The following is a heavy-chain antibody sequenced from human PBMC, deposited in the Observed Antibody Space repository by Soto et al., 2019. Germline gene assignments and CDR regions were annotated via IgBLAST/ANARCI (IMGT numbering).Heavy chain of an antibody. CDR3: AAAGGGWLLTWGYYYYGMDV. D-gene: IGHD2-15*01. J-gene: IGHJ6*02. CDR2: INPNSGGT. V-gene: IGHV1-2*02. Sequence: ASVKVSCKASGYTFTGYYMHWVRQAPGQGLEWMGWINPNSGGTNYAQKFQGRVTMTRDTSISTAYMELSRLRSDDTAVYYCAAAGGGWLLTWGYYYYGMDVWGQGTRVTISS. CDR1: GYTFTGYY.